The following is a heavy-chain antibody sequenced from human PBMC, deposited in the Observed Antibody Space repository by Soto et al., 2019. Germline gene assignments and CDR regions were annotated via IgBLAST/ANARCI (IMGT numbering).Heavy chain of an antibody. CDR1: GFTFSSFS. D-gene: IGHD3-16*01. Sequence: EVQLMESGGGLVQPGGSLRLSCVASGFTFSSFSMNWVRQAPGKGLEWVSYILSSPSTLSYADSVKGRFTISRDNAKNARYLQLNSLRAEDTAVYYFARDIAYAFDSWGQGTLGSVSS. V-gene: IGHV3-48*01. CDR2: ILSSPSTL. J-gene: IGHJ4*02. CDR3: ARDIAYAFDS.